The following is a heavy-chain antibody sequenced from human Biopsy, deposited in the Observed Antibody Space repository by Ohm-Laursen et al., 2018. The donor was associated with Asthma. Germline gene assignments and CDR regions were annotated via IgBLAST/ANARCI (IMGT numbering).Heavy chain of an antibody. J-gene: IGHJ4*02. CDR1: GFTFSSYG. CDR3: ASQSSGPDFWSGYYYFDY. CDR2: IKKDGSEK. D-gene: IGHD3-3*01. Sequence: SLRLSCAASGFTFSSYGMHWVRQAPGKGLEWVANIKKDGSEKYYVDSVKGRFTISRDNSKNTLYLQMNSLRAEDTAVYYCASQSSGPDFWSGYYYFDYWGQGTLVTVSS. V-gene: IGHV3-7*01.